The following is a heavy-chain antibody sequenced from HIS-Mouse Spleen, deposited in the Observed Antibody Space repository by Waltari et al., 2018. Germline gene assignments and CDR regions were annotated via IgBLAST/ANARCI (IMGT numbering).Heavy chain of an antibody. CDR2: IYYSGST. J-gene: IGHJ2*01. V-gene: IGHV4-39*07. D-gene: IGHD6-13*01. CDR3: AREIPYSSSWYDWYFDL. CDR1: GGSISSSSYY. Sequence: QLQLQESGPGLVKPSEPLSLPCTVSGGSISSSSYYWGWIRQPPGKGLEWIGSIYYSGSTYYNPSLKSRVTISVDTSKNQFSLKLSSVTAADTAVYYCAREIPYSSSWYDWYFDLWDRGTLVTVSS.